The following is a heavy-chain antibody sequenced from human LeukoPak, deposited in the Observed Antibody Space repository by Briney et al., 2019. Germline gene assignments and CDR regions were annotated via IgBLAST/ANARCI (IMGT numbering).Heavy chain of an antibody. Sequence: ASVKISCKASGYTFTDYYIHWVRQAPGQGLEWMGWVNPNGGGTTYAQKSQGRVSMTRDTSITTAYMEVSSLRSDDTAVYYCAREALGSYYTNFDYWGQGTLVTVSS. CDR2: VNPNGGGT. J-gene: IGHJ4*02. D-gene: IGHD1-26*01. V-gene: IGHV1-2*02. CDR3: AREALGSYYTNFDY. CDR1: GYTFTDYY.